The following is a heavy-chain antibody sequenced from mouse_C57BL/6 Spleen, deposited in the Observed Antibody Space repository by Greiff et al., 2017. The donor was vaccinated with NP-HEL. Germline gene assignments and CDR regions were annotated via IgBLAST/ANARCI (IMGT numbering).Heavy chain of an antibody. Sequence: QVQLQQPGAELVKPGASVKLSCKASGYTFTSYWMHWVKQRPGRGLEWVGRIDPNGGGTKYNENLKSKATLTVDKPSSTAYMQLSSLTSEDSAVYYCAPSMVTTGYYAMDYWGQGTSVTVSS. CDR2: IDPNGGGT. D-gene: IGHD2-2*01. V-gene: IGHV1-72*01. J-gene: IGHJ4*01. CDR1: GYTFTSYW. CDR3: APSMVTTGYYAMDY.